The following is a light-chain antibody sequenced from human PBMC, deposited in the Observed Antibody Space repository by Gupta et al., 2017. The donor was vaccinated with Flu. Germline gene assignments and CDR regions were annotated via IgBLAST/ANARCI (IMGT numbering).Light chain of an antibody. J-gene: IGKJ3*01. CDR2: SAS. Sequence: SSLSASVGDRVTITCRVSQGITSYLNWYSQKPGKGPKLLIYSASNLQSGVPSRFSGSGCGTDFALTISSRQPEAVAAYYAQRTDNHPTFTFGHGTKVDIK. CDR1: QGITSY. CDR3: QRTDNHPTFT. V-gene: IGKV1-27*01.